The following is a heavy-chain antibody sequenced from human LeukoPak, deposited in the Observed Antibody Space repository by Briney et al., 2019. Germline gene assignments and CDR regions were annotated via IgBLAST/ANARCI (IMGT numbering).Heavy chain of an antibody. CDR2: INHSGST. V-gene: IGHV4-34*01. J-gene: IGHJ4*02. CDR1: GGSFSGYY. Sequence: SETLSLTCAVYGGSFSGYYWSWIRQPPGKGLEWIGEINHSGSTNYNPSLKSRVTISVDTSKNQFSLKLSSVTAADTAVYYCARGRSWKYAFFDYWGQGTLVTVSS. CDR3: ARGRSWKYAFFDY. D-gene: IGHD1-7*01.